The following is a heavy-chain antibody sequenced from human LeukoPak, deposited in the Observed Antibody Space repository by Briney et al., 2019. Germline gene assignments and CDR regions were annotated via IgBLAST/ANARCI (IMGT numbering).Heavy chain of an antibody. CDR1: GFTFSSYA. J-gene: IGHJ4*02. CDR3: ARGRYYYDSSAYYVGDY. D-gene: IGHD3-22*01. V-gene: IGHV3-7*01. Sequence: GGSLRLSCAASGFTFSSYAMSWLRQAPGKGLEWVANINLDGSEKYYVASVKGRFTISRDNAKNSLYLQMNSLRAEDTAVYYCARGRYYYDSSAYYVGDYWGQGTLVTVSS. CDR2: INLDGSEK.